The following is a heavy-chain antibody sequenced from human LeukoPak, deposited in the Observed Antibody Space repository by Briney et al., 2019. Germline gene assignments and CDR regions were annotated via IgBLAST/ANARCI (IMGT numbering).Heavy chain of an antibody. CDR2: IDPSGSYI. D-gene: IGHD6-13*01. CDR1: GYSLTSYW. J-gene: IGHJ4*02. CDR3: ARRRGQAAGGNVDY. Sequence: KPGESLRISCKGSGYSLTSYWINRVRQMPGKGLEWMGRIDPSGSYINYDPSFQGHITISTDTSTSTAYLQWNSLQASDTAMYYCARRRGQAAGGNVDYWGQGTLVTVSS. V-gene: IGHV5-10-1*01.